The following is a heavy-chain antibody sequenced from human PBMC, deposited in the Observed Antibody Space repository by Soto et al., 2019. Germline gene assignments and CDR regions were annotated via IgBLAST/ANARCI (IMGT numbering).Heavy chain of an antibody. CDR3: ASTGFSYGMDV. J-gene: IGHJ6*02. V-gene: IGHV3-48*03. Sequence: PGGSLRLSCAASGFTFSSYEMNWVRQAPGKGLEWVSYISSSGSTIYYADSVKGRFTISRDNAKNSLYLQMNSLRAEDTAVYYGASTGFSYGMDVWGQGTTVTVSS. CDR2: ISSSGSTI. D-gene: IGHD3-10*01. CDR1: GFTFSSYE.